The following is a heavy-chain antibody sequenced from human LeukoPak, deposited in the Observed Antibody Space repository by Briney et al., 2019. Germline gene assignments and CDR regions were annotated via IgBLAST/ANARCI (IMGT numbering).Heavy chain of an antibody. CDR2: IYYSGNT. V-gene: IGHV4-59*01. Sequence: PSETLSPTCTVSGGSISSYYWSWIRQPPGKGLEWIGYIYYSGNTNYNPSLKSRVSISIDTSKNQFSLQLSSVTAADTAVYYCARDRDSSGLRDFDLWGRGTLVTVSA. D-gene: IGHD3-22*01. J-gene: IGHJ2*01. CDR1: GGSISSYY. CDR3: ARDRDSSGLRDFDL.